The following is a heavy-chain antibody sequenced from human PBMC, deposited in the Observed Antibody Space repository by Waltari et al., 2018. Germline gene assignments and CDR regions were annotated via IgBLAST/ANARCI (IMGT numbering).Heavy chain of an antibody. Sequence: EVQLVESGGGSVQPGGSLRLSCAASGFTFSNYIMQWVRQSSGEGRVWISRIKNDGSTTRYADSVGGRFTISRDNAKNTLYLDMNHLRVEDTAIYYCARDYNYKIDYWGQGILVTVSS. CDR3: ARDYNYKIDY. CDR1: GFTFSNYI. CDR2: IKNDGSTT. D-gene: IGHD3-22*01. J-gene: IGHJ4*02. V-gene: IGHV3-74*01.